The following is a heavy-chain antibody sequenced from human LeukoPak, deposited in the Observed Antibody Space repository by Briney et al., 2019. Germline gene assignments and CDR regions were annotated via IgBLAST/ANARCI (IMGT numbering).Heavy chain of an antibody. Sequence: GGSLRLSCAASGFKFDDYGMSWVRQAPGKGLEWVCDINWNGAWTGYADSVKGRFTISRDNAKNSLYLQMNSLRAEDTASYYCAGYYYDSSRGFDLWGQGTLVTVSA. CDR1: GFKFDDYG. V-gene: IGHV3-20*04. D-gene: IGHD3-22*01. J-gene: IGHJ5*02. CDR2: INWNGAWT. CDR3: AGYYYDSSRGFDL.